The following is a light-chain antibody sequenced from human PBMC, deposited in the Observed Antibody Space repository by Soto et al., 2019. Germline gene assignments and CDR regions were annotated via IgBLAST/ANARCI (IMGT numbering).Light chain of an antibody. CDR1: SSDAGGYNY. CDR3: SSDAGSNNLV. J-gene: IGLJ2*01. V-gene: IGLV2-8*01. Sequence: QSVLTQPPSASGFPGQSVTISCTRTSSDAGGYNYVSWYQHHPGKAPKLVSYEVNKRPSGVPDRFSGSKSGNTASLTVSGLQAEDEADYYCSSDAGSNNLVFGGGTKLTVL. CDR2: EVN.